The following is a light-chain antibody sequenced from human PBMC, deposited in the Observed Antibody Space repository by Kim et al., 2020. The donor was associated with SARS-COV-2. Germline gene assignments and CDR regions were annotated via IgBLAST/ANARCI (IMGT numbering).Light chain of an antibody. J-gene: IGLJ3*02. CDR3: SAWDTSVGAWM. CDR2: RSF. V-gene: IGLV10-54*01. Sequence: QAGLTQPPSVSKGLGQTATVTCIGNDSNVGNEGALWLRHHQGQGRPPTLLSYRSFSRPSDISERISASRSGVTASLTIVGLQPEDEADYYCSAWDTSVGAWMFGGGTQLTVL. CDR1: DSNVGNEG.